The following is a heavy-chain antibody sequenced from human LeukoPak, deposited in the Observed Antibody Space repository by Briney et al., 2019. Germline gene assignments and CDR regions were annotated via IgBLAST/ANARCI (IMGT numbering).Heavy chain of an antibody. CDR2: ISGSGGST. CDR1: GFTFSSYA. V-gene: IGHV3-23*01. J-gene: IGHJ4*02. D-gene: IGHD1-26*01. Sequence: PGGSLRLPCAASGFTFSSYAMSWVRQAPGKGLEWVSAISGSGGSTYYADSVKGRFTISRDNSKNTLYLQMNSLRAEDTALYYCATTNRYSGSYRDFDYWGQGTLVTVSS. CDR3: ATTNRYSGSYRDFDY.